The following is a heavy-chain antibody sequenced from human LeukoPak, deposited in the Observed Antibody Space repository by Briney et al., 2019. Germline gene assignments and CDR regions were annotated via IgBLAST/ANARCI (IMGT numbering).Heavy chain of an antibody. Sequence: APVKVSCKASGYTFTSYDINWVRQATGQGLEWMGWMNPNSGNTGYAQKFQGRVTMTRNTSISTAYMELSSLRSEDTAVYYCAKGHSSGWSHNFDNWGQGTLVTVSS. D-gene: IGHD6-19*01. CDR1: GYTFTSYD. V-gene: IGHV1-8*01. CDR3: AKGHSSGWSHNFDN. J-gene: IGHJ4*02. CDR2: MNPNSGNT.